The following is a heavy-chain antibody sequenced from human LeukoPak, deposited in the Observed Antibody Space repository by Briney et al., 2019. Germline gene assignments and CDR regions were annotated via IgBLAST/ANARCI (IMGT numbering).Heavy chain of an antibody. CDR1: GGSFSGYY. D-gene: IGHD1-26*01. V-gene: IGHV4-34*01. J-gene: IGHJ4*02. CDR3: ARRGVGATRCPDY. CDR2: INHSGST. Sequence: SETLSLTCAVYGGSFSGYYWSWIRQPPGKGLEWIGEINHSGSTNYNPSLKSRVTKSVDTSKNQFSLKLSSVTAADTAVYYCARRGVGATRCPDYWGQGTLVTVSS.